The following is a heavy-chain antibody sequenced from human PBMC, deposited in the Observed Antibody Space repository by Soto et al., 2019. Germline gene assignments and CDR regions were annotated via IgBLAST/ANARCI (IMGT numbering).Heavy chain of an antibody. J-gene: IGHJ4*02. CDR1: GFTFSSYW. CDR3: ARVGQGQWYFDS. CDR2: INPDGSRT. V-gene: IGHV3-74*01. Sequence: EVHLVESGGGLVQPGGSLRLSCAGSGFTFSSYWMHWVRQTPGEGLVWVARINPDGSRTCYADSVKGRFTISRDNAENTLHLQMSSLRAEDTAVYYCARVGQGQWYFDSWGQGTLVTVSS. D-gene: IGHD2-8*01.